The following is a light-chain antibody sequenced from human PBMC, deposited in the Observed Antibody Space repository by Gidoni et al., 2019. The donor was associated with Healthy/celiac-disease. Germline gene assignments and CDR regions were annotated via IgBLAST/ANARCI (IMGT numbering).Light chain of an antibody. CDR2: GAS. V-gene: IGKV3-15*01. J-gene: IGKJ4*01. CDR3: QQYNNWPPSRT. Sequence: EIVMTQFPATLSVSPGERATLSCRASQSVSSNLAWYQQKPGQAPRLLIYGASTRATGIPARFSGSGSGTEFTLTISSLQSEDFAVYYCQQYNNWPPSRTFGGGTKVEIK. CDR1: QSVSSN.